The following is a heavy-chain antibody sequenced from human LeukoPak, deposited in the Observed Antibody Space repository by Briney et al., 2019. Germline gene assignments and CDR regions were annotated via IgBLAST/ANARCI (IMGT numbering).Heavy chain of an antibody. J-gene: IGHJ4*02. Sequence: PSETLSLTCAVSGYSISSGYYWGWIRQPPGKGLEWIGSIYHSGSTYYNPSLKSRVTISVDTSKNQFSLKLSSVTAADTAVYYCARGSVGATGFDYWGQGTLVTVSS. D-gene: IGHD1-26*01. CDR3: ARGSVGATGFDY. V-gene: IGHV4-38-2*01. CDR2: IYHSGST. CDR1: GYSISSGYY.